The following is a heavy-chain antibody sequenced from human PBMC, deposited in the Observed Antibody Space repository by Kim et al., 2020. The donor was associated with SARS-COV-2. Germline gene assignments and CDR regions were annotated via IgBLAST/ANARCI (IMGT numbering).Heavy chain of an antibody. CDR2: ISAYNGNT. CDR3: ARFYSSSWYEFSSGWYGDAFDI. Sequence: ASVKVSCKASGYTFTSYGISWVRQAPGQGLEWMGWISAYNGNTNYAQKLQGRVTMTTDTSTSTAYMELRSLRSDDTAVYYCARFYSSSWYEFSSGWYGDAFDIWGQGTMVTVSS. CDR1: GYTFTSYG. V-gene: IGHV1-18*04. J-gene: IGHJ3*02. D-gene: IGHD6-13*01.